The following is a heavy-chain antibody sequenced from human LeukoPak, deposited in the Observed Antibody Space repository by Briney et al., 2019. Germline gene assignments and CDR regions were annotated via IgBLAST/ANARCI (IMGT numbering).Heavy chain of an antibody. CDR1: DDSISSGSYY. V-gene: IGHV4-61*02. Sequence: PSQTLSLTCTVSDDSISSGSYYWSWIRQPAGKGLEWIGRISASGSTNYNPSLKSRVIISVNTSKNQFSLKLSSVTATDTAVYYCAREQRWLQSLDYWGQGTLVTVSS. CDR2: ISASGST. D-gene: IGHD5-24*01. J-gene: IGHJ4*02. CDR3: AREQRWLQSLDY.